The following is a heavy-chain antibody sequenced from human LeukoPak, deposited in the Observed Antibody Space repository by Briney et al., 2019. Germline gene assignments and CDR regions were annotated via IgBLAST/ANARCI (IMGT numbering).Heavy chain of an antibody. CDR3: ARASRVDTGMVPLDN. D-gene: IGHD5-18*01. CDR1: GYTFTAYY. J-gene: IGHJ4*02. Sequence: GASVKVSCKAYGYTFTAYYMHWVRQAPGQGLEWMGWIYPNSGGTNYAQTFQGRVTVTRDTSISTAYMELSSLTSDDTAVYYCARASRVDTGMVPLDNWGQGTLVTVSS. V-gene: IGHV1-2*02. CDR2: IYPNSGGT.